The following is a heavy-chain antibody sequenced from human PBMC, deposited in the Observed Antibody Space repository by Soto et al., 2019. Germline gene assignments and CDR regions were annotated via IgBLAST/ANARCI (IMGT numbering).Heavy chain of an antibody. CDR1: GGSIRSGDYY. J-gene: IGHJ4*02. CDR2: IYYSGST. CDR3: ARVPGRYFDWLLPGYYFDY. V-gene: IGHV4-30-4*01. Sequence: SETLCLTCTVAGGSIRSGDYYWSWIRQPPGKGLEWIGYIYYSGSTYYNPSLKSRVTISVDTSKNQFSLKLSSVTAADTAVYYCARVPGRYFDWLLPGYYFDYWGQGTLVTVSS. D-gene: IGHD3-9*01.